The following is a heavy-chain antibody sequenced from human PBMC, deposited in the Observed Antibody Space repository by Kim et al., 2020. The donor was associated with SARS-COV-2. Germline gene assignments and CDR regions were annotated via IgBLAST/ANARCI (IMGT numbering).Heavy chain of an antibody. D-gene: IGHD6-13*01. J-gene: IGHJ4*02. V-gene: IGHV4-31*02. CDR3: AGIPRYSSSWLQTDY. Sequence: PSLKSRVTISVDTSKNQCSLKLSSVTAADTAVYYCAGIPRYSSSWLQTDYWGQGTLVTVSS.